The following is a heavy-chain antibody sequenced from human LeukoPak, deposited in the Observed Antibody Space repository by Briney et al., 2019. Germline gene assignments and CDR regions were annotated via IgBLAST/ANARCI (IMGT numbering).Heavy chain of an antibody. CDR1: GFIISNSW. D-gene: IGHD5-18*01. CDR2: INSDGSIT. CDR3: ARAGRGTAMVPIDY. V-gene: IGHV3-74*01. J-gene: IGHJ4*02. Sequence: GGSLRLSCAASGFIISNSWMDWVRQAPGKGLVWVSRINSDGSITSYADSVKGRFTISRDNSKNTLYLQMNSLRAEDTAVYYCARAGRGTAMVPIDYWGQGTLVTVSS.